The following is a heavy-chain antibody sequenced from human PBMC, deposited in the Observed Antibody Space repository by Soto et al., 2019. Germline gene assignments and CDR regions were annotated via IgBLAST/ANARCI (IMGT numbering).Heavy chain of an antibody. CDR3: ARIEMASIK. CDR2: IYYTGST. Sequence: SETLSLTCSVSGASIRSGGFYWSWLRQSPGKGLEWIGHIYYTGSTFVSPSLKGRLTISLDTSKNQFSLDLSSVTAADTAMYYCARIEMASIKWGRGTLVTVSS. J-gene: IGHJ4*02. CDR1: GASIRSGGFY. V-gene: IGHV4-31*03. D-gene: IGHD5-12*01.